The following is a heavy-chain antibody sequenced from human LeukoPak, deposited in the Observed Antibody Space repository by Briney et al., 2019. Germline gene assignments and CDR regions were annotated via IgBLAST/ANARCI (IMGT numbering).Heavy chain of an antibody. Sequence: ASVKVSCKASGYTFTGYYMHWVRQAPGQGLEWMGWINSNSGGTNYAQKFQGRVTITADKSTSTAYMELSSLRSEDTAVYYCARVGGSSGYYWFSDWFDPWGQGTLVTVSS. CDR3: ARVGGSSGYYWFSDWFDP. CDR2: INSNSGGT. J-gene: IGHJ5*02. D-gene: IGHD3-22*01. V-gene: IGHV1-2*02. CDR1: GYTFTGYY.